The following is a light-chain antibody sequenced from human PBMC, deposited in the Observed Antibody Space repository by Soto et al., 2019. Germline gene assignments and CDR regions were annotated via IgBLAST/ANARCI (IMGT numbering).Light chain of an antibody. Sequence: EIVLTQSPGTLSLSPGEGATLSCRASESVSSSYLAWYLEKPGQAPRLVIYGASSRATGIPDRFSGSGSGTDFTLTISRLEPEDFAVYYCQQFGSSPYAFGQGTKLEIK. CDR1: ESVSSSY. J-gene: IGKJ2*01. CDR2: GAS. CDR3: QQFGSSPYA. V-gene: IGKV3-20*01.